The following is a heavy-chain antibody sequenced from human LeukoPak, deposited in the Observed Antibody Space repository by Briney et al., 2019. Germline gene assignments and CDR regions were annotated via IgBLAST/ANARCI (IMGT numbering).Heavy chain of an antibody. CDR2: ISGSGGST. CDR3: AKTKAEKLSITMIVVVITPYFDY. D-gene: IGHD3-22*01. Sequence: GGSLTLSCPASGFTFSNYGMHWVRQAPGKGLEWVSAISGSGGSTYYADSVKGRFTISRDNSKNTLYLQMNSLRAEDTAVYYCAKTKAEKLSITMIVVVITPYFDYWGQGTLVTVSS. CDR1: GFTFSNYG. V-gene: IGHV3-23*01. J-gene: IGHJ4*02.